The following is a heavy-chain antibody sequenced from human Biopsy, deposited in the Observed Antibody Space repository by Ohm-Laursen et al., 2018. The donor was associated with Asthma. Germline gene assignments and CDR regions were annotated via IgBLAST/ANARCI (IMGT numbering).Heavy chain of an antibody. J-gene: IGHJ6*02. CDR1: GGTFSNFA. CDR2: IMTVFGTT. V-gene: IGHV1-69*13. D-gene: IGHD3-3*02. Sequence: ASVKVSCKAPGGTFSNFAISWVRQAPGQGLEWLGGIMTVFGTTNYAQKFQGRVTITADESTSTAYMEVTSLRSEDTAIYYCARPSPNRDILYYYYHMDVWGQGTTVIVSS. CDR3: ARPSPNRDILYYYYHMDV.